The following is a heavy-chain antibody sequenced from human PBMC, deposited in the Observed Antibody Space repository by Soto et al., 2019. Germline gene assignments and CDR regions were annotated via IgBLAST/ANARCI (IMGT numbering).Heavy chain of an antibody. J-gene: IGHJ4*02. CDR3: ARKMTTAHDY. V-gene: IGHV1-69*04. CDR1: GYTFTSYA. Sequence: VASVKVSCKASGYTFTSYAMHWVRQAPGQGLEWMGRIIPILGIANYAQKFQGRVTITADKSTSTAYMELSSLRSEDTAVYYCARKMTTAHDYWGQGTLVTVSS. D-gene: IGHD4-17*01. CDR2: IIPILGIA.